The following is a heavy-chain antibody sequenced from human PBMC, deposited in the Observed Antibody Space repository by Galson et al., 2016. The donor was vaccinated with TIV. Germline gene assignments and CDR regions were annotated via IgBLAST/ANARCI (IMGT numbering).Heavy chain of an antibody. CDR2: IILLFGTP. CDR3: ARGEYYYGSGKGFDP. V-gene: IGHV1-69*13. J-gene: IGHJ5*02. Sequence: SVKVSCKASGAIFNGYAINWVRQAPGQGLEWMGRIILLFGTPNYAQKFQGRLTITADESTSTAYMELSSLTSDDTAVYYCARGEYYYGSGKGFDPWGQGTPVTVSS. D-gene: IGHD3-10*01. CDR1: GAIFNGYA.